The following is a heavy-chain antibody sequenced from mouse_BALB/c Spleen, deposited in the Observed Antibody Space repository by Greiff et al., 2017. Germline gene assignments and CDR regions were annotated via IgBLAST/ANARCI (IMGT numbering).Heavy chain of an antibody. J-gene: IGHJ3*01. V-gene: IGHV5-4*02. CDR3: ARAFDGAWFAY. CDR1: GFTFSDYY. CDR2: ISDGGSYT. Sequence: EVQGVESGGGLVKPGGSLKLSCAASGFTFSDYYMYWVRQTPEKRLEWVATISDGGSYTYYPDSVKGRFTISRDNAKNNLYLQMSSLKSEDTAMYYCARAFDGAWFAYWGQGTLVTVSA.